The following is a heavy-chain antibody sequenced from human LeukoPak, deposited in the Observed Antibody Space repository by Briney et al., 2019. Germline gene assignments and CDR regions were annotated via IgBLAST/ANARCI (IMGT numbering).Heavy chain of an antibody. J-gene: IGHJ2*01. CDR1: GFTFSTHA. D-gene: IGHD2-21*02. V-gene: IGHV3-33*06. Sequence: GGSLRLSCAASGFTFSTHAMSWVRQAPGKGLEWVAVIWYDGSNKYYADSVKGRFTISRDNSKNTLYLQMNSLRAEDTALYYCAKDGPYCGGDCRAFDFWGRGTLVTVSS. CDR2: IWYDGSNK. CDR3: AKDGPYCGGDCRAFDF.